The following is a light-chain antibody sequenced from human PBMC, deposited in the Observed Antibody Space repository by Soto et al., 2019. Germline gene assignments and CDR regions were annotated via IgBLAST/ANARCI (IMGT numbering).Light chain of an antibody. V-gene: IGLV3-21*04. CDR1: NIGSKS. CDR2: YDS. CDR3: QVWDSSNDHPVV. J-gene: IGLJ2*01. Sequence: SYVMTQPPSVSVAPGKTARITCGRNNIGSKSVHWYQQMPGRAPVLVIYYDSDRPSGIPERFSGSNSGNTATLTISRVEAGDEADYYCQVWDSSNDHPVVFGGGTKVTVL.